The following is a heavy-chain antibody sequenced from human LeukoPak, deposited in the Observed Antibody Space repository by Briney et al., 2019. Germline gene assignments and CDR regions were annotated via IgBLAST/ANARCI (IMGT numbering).Heavy chain of an antibody. CDR3: AYCSGGSCYGDWFDP. D-gene: IGHD2-15*01. CDR2: ISAYNGNT. V-gene: IGHV1-18*01. J-gene: IGHJ5*02. CDR1: GYTFTSYG. Sequence: GESLKISCKASGYTFTSYGISWVRQAPGQGLEWMGWISAYNGNTNYAQKLQGRVTMTTDTSTSTAYMELRSLRSDDTAVYYCAYCSGGSCYGDWFDPWGQGTLVTVSS.